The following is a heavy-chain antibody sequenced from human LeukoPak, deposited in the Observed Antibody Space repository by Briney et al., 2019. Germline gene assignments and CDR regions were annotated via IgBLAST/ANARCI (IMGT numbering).Heavy chain of an antibody. J-gene: IGHJ5*02. CDR1: GFTFSSYE. Sequence: PGGSLRLSCAASGFTFSSYEMNWVRQAPGKGLEWVSYISSSGSTIYYADSVKGRFTISRDSAKNSLYLQMNSLRAEDTAVYYCARDELLWFGELLGGPNWFDPWGQRTLVTVSS. D-gene: IGHD3-10*01. V-gene: IGHV3-48*03. CDR2: ISSSGSTI. CDR3: ARDELLWFGELLGGPNWFDP.